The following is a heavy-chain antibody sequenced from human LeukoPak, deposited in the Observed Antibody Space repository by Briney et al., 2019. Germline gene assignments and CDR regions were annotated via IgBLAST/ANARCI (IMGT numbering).Heavy chain of an antibody. CDR1: GFTFSSYG. CDR2: IWYDGSNK. J-gene: IGHJ5*02. V-gene: IGHV3-33*01. CDR3: AREARRWAITSDWFDP. D-gene: IGHD3-16*01. Sequence: GGSLRLSCAASGFTFSSYGMHWVRQAPGKGLEWVAVIWYDGSNKYYADSVKGRFTISRDNSKNTLYLQMNSLRAEDTAVYYCAREARRWAITSDWFDPWGQGTLVTVSS.